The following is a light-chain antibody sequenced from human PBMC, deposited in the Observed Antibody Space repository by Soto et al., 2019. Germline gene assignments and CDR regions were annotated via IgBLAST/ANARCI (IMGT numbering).Light chain of an antibody. Sequence: EIVLTQSPGTLSLSPGERAALSCRASQSVSSNHLAWYQQRPGQAPRLLIYGASSRATGIPDRFSGSGSGTDFTLTISRLEPEDFAVYYCQQYVSLPLTFGGGTKVEIK. CDR1: QSVSSNH. J-gene: IGKJ4*01. CDR2: GAS. CDR3: QQYVSLPLT. V-gene: IGKV3-20*01.